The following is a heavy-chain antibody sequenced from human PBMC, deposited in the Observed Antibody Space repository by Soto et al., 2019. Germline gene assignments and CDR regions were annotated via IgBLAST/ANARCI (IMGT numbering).Heavy chain of an antibody. CDR3: ARNNFWSGYYPPRPYGMDV. CDR2: IYTSGST. CDR1: GGSISSYY. Sequence: KPSETLSLTCTVSGGSISSYYWSWIRQPAGKGLEWIGRIYTSGSTNYNPSLKSRVTMSVDTSKNQFSLKLSPVTAADTAVYYCARNNFWSGYYPPRPYGMDVWGQGTTVTVS. D-gene: IGHD3-3*01. J-gene: IGHJ6*02. V-gene: IGHV4-4*07.